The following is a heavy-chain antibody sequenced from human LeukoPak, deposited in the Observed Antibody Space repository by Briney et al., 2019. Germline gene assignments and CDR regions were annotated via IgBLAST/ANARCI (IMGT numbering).Heavy chain of an antibody. Sequence: PGGSLRLSCAASGFTFSSYAMSWVRQAPGKGLEWVSAISGSGGSTYYADSVKGRFTISRDNSKNTLYLQMNSLRAEDTAVYYCAKDRRWLHPYPYGMDVWRQGTTVTVSS. CDR2: ISGSGGST. CDR3: AKDRRWLHPYPYGMDV. CDR1: GFTFSSYA. V-gene: IGHV3-23*01. D-gene: IGHD5-24*01. J-gene: IGHJ6*02.